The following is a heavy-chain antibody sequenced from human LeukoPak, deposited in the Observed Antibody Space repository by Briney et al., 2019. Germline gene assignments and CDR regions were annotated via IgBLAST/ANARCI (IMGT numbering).Heavy chain of an antibody. Sequence: SETLSLTCSVSGGSISSSSYYWGWIRQPPGKGLEWIGSIYYSGSTNYNPSLKSRVTISVDTSKNQFSLKLSSVTAADTAVYYCARHRPTVTTSRYYYGMDVWGQGTTVTVSS. D-gene: IGHD4-17*01. V-gene: IGHV4-39*01. CDR1: GGSISSSSYY. CDR3: ARHRPTVTTSRYYYGMDV. CDR2: IYYSGST. J-gene: IGHJ6*02.